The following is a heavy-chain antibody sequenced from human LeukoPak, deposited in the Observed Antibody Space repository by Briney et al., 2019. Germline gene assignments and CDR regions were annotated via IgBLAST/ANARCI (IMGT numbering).Heavy chain of an antibody. J-gene: IGHJ4*02. CDR3: AGGTGFIIKD. V-gene: IGHV3-7*03. D-gene: IGHD1-14*01. CDR1: GFTFSLYW. Sequence: GSLRLSCAASGFTFSLYWMNWVRRAPGKGLEWVTNSKQDGSEKNYVDSVKSRFTISRDNAKNSLYLQMNNLRVEDTAMYYCAGGTGFIIKDWGQGTLVTVSS. CDR2: SKQDGSEK.